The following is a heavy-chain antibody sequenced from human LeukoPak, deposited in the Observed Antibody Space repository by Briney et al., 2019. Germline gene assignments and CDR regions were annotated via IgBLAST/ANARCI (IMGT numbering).Heavy chain of an antibody. Sequence: GGSLRLSCAASGLTLSSYAMSWVRQAPGKGLEWVSAISGSSGHTYYADSVKDRFTISRHNSKNTLYLQMNSLRAEDTAVYYCAKVGYSEMEWLLYSDHWGQGTLVTVSS. CDR2: ISGSSGHT. CDR3: AKVGYSEMEWLLYSDH. CDR1: GLTLSSYA. J-gene: IGHJ4*02. V-gene: IGHV3-23*01. D-gene: IGHD3-3*01.